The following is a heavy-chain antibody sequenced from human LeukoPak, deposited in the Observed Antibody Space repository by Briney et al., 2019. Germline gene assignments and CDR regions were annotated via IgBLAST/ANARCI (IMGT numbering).Heavy chain of an antibody. Sequence: GGSLRLSCAASGFTFSSYDMHWVRQATGKGLEWVSALGAAGDTYYPGSVKGRFTISRENAKNSLYLQMNSLRAGGTAVYYCARGLLTGDQDYWGQGTLVTVSS. D-gene: IGHD7-27*01. CDR3: ARGLLTGDQDY. CDR2: LGAAGDT. J-gene: IGHJ4*02. CDR1: GFTFSSYD. V-gene: IGHV3-13*01.